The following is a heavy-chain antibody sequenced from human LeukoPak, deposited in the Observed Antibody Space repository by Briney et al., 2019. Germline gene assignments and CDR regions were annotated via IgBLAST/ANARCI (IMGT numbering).Heavy chain of an antibody. CDR3: ARGRGVRDYYDSSGPSYYGMDV. CDR2: IYYSGST. Sequence: SETLSLTCTVSGGSISSYYWSWIRQPPGKGLEWIGYIYYSGSTNYNPSLKSRVTISVDTSKNQFSLKLSSVTAADTAVYYCARGRGVRDYYDSSGPSYYGMDVWGQGTAVTVSS. J-gene: IGHJ6*02. D-gene: IGHD3-22*01. CDR1: GGSISSYY. V-gene: IGHV4-59*01.